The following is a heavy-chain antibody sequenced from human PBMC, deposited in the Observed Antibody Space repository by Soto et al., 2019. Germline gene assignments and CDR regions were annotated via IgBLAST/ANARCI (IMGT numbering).Heavy chain of an antibody. CDR2: INHSGST. CDR3: ARPLTGGGMDV. V-gene: IGHV4-34*01. J-gene: IGHJ6*02. CDR1: GGSFSGYY. Sequence: PLGTLSLTCAVYGGSFSGYYWSWIRQPPGKGLEWIGEINHSGSTNYNPSLKSRVTISVDTSKNQFSLKLSSVTAADTAVYYCARPLTGGGMDVWGQGTTVTVSS.